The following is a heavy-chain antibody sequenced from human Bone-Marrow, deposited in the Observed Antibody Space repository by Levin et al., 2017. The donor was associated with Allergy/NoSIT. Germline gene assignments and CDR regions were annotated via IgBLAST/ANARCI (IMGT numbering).Heavy chain of an antibody. J-gene: IGHJ4*02. CDR2: SGSST. CDR1: GFTFNIEA. Sequence: GGSLRLSCVGRGFTFNIEAMSWVRQAPGKGMEWVASSGSSTLYADSVRGRFTISRDDSKNTVFLQMDSLRPEDTAVYYCSKEDWSDGPGLYFNYWGQGSLVTVSS. V-gene: IGHV3-23*05. D-gene: IGHD1-1*01. CDR3: SKEDWSDGPGLYFNY.